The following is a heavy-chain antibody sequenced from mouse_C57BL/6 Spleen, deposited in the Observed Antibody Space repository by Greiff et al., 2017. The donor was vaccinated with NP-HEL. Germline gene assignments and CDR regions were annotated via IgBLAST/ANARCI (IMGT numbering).Heavy chain of an antibody. CDR3: AMDSNTDYYAMDY. CDR2: IHPSDSDT. CDR1: GYTFTSYW. Sequence: QVQLQQPGAELVKPGASVKVSCKASGYTFTSYWMHWVKQRPGQGLEWIGRIHPSDSDTNYNQKFKGKATLTVDKSSSTAYMQLSSLTSEDSAVYYCAMDSNTDYYAMDYWGQGTSVTVSS. V-gene: IGHV1-74*01. D-gene: IGHD2-5*01. J-gene: IGHJ4*01.